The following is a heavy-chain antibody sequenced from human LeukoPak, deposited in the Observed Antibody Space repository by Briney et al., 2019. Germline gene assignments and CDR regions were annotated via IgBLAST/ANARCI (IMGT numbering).Heavy chain of an antibody. Sequence: SQTLLLTCAISGDSVSSNSAAWNWIRQSPSRGLEWLGRTYYRSKWYNGYAVSVKSRITINPDTSKNQFSLKLSSVTAADTAVYYCARLYGYYYDSSGYLDYWGQGTLVTVSS. J-gene: IGHJ4*02. CDR1: GDSVSSNSAA. CDR2: TYYRSKWYN. CDR3: ARLYGYYYDSSGYLDY. V-gene: IGHV6-1*01. D-gene: IGHD3-22*01.